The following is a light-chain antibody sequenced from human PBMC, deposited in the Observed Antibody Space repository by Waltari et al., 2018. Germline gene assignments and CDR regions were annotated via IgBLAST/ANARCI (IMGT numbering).Light chain of an antibody. Sequence: EIVMTQSPATLSVSPGERATLSCRASQSVSSNLAWYQQKPGQAPRLLIYGASTRATGIPARFSGSGSGTEFTLTISSLQSEDFAVYYCQQYNNWPPVAFGQGTKVEIK. J-gene: IGKJ1*01. V-gene: IGKV3-15*01. CDR2: GAS. CDR3: QQYNNWPPVA. CDR1: QSVSSN.